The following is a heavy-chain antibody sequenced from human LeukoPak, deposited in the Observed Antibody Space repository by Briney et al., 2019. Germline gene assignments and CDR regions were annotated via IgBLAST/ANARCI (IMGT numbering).Heavy chain of an antibody. D-gene: IGHD3-10*01. Sequence: GGSLRLSCAASGFTFSSYGMHCVRQAPGKGLEWVTVISYDGSTTYYADSVKGRFTISRDNSKNTLYLQMNSLRAEDTAVYYCAKEDNMFRGVPNCWGQGTLVTVSS. J-gene: IGHJ4*02. CDR2: ISYDGSTT. V-gene: IGHV3-30*18. CDR1: GFTFSSYG. CDR3: AKEDNMFRGVPNC.